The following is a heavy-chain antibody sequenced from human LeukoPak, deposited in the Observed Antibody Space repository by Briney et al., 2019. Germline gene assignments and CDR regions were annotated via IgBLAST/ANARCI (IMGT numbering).Heavy chain of an antibody. V-gene: IGHV3-66*01. Sequence: GGSLRLSCEVSGITVSNNYMNWVRQAPGKGLEWVSVIDSGGSTYYADSVKGRFTASRDISRNSVFLQLAGLRGEDTAIYYCARDWNGDYAFENWGQGTLVIVSS. D-gene: IGHD1-1*01. CDR3: ARDWNGDYAFEN. CDR2: IDSGGST. J-gene: IGHJ4*02. CDR1: GITVSNNY.